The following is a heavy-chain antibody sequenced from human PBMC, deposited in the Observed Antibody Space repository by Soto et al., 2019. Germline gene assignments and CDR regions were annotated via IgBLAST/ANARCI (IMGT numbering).Heavy chain of an antibody. CDR2: ISYDGSNK. D-gene: IGHD6-19*01. Sequence: GGSLRLSCAASGFPFSSYAMPWVRQATGKGLEWVAVISYDGSNKYYADSVKGRFTISRDNSKNTLYLQMISLRAEDTAVYYCXRERGGKYSSGWTDFDYWGQGTLVTVSS. CDR1: GFPFSSYA. J-gene: IGHJ4*02. V-gene: IGHV3-30-3*01. CDR3: XRERGGKYSSGWTDFDY.